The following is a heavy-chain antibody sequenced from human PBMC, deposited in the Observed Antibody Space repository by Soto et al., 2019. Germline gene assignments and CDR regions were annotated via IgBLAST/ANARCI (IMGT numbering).Heavy chain of an antibody. J-gene: IGHJ4*02. CDR3: ARVQDYGTNRQSLDY. D-gene: IGHD4-17*01. Sequence: QPGGSLRLSCAASGFTVSSNYMSWVRQAPGKGLEWVSVIYSGGSTYYADSVKGRFTISRHNSKNTLYLQMNSLRAEDTAVYYCARVQDYGTNRQSLDYWGQGTLVTVSS. CDR2: IYSGGST. CDR1: GFTVSSNY. V-gene: IGHV3-53*04.